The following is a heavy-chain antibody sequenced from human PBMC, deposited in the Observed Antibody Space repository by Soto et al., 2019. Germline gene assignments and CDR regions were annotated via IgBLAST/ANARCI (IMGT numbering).Heavy chain of an antibody. CDR2: INPSSGSP. CDR3: ASGRTQLWAYYFDF. D-gene: IGHD1-1*01. V-gene: IGHV1-8*01. Sequence: QVQLVQSGAEVKTPGASVKVSCKASGYTFTTYDINWVRQAPGQGLEWTGLINPSSGSPAHEEKLQGRITLTVDTSISTPYMELRHLRSEDTAVYYCASGRTQLWAYYFDFWGQGTLVTVPS. CDR1: GYTFTTYD. J-gene: IGHJ4*02.